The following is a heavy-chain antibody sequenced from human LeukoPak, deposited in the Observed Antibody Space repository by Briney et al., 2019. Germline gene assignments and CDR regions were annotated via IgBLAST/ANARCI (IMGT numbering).Heavy chain of an antibody. J-gene: IGHJ6*03. Sequence: SLKVSCKASGGTFSSYAFSWVRQAPGQGLEWMGGIIPFFSTSNYAQKFQGRVTITADESTSTAYMELRSLTSEDTAVYYCARSDVLQRYQLLHYYYYMDVWGKGTTVTISS. CDR1: GGTFSSYA. CDR3: ARSDVLQRYQLLHYYYYMDV. V-gene: IGHV1-69*13. D-gene: IGHD2-2*01. CDR2: IIPFFSTS.